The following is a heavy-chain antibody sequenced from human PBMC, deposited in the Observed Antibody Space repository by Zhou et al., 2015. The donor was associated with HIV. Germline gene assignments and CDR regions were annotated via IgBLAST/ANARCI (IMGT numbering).Heavy chain of an antibody. CDR3: AGGGGDRKFIAAAGTYNWFDP. CDR2: IIPIFGTA. D-gene: IGHD6-13*01. V-gene: IGHV1-69*01. Sequence: QVQLVQSGAEVKKPGSSVKVSCKASGGTFSSYAISWVRQAPGQGLEWMGGIIPIFGTANYAQKFQGRVTITADESTSTAYMELSSLRSEDTAVYYCAGGGGDRKFIAAAGTYNWFDPWGQGTLVTVSS. CDR1: GGTFSSYA. J-gene: IGHJ5*02.